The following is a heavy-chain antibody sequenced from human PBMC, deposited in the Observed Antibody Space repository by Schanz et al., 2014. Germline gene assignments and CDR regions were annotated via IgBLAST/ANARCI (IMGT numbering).Heavy chain of an antibody. J-gene: IGHJ6*02. V-gene: IGHV4-59*08. Sequence: QVQLQESGPGLVKPSETLSLTCTVSGGSISSFYWSWIRQPPGKGLEWIANIYYSGSTNYNPSLKGRATISADTSKNHFSLKMSSVTAADTAVYYCARLGVGDKAYYYYGTDVWGQGTTVLVSS. CDR1: GGSISSFY. CDR3: ARLGVGDKAYYYYGTDV. D-gene: IGHD1-26*01. CDR2: IYYSGST.